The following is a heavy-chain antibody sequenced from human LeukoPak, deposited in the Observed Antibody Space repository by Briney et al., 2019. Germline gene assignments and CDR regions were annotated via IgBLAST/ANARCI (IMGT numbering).Heavy chain of an antibody. CDR3: ATEAYYDSSGPHFDY. Sequence: PSGTLSLTCAVSGGSISSSNWWPWVRQPPGKGLEWIGEIYHAGNTNYNPSLKSRVTISVNKSKNQFSLKPTSVTAADTAVYYCATEAYYDSSGPHFDYWGQGTLVTVSS. CDR2: IYHAGNT. CDR1: GGSISSSNW. V-gene: IGHV4-4*02. D-gene: IGHD3-22*01. J-gene: IGHJ4*02.